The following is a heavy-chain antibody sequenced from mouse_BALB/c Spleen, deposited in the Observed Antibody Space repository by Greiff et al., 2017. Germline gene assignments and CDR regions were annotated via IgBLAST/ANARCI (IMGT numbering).Heavy chain of an antibody. Sequence: QVQLQQSGAELAKPGASVKMSCKASGYTFTSYWMHWVKQRPGQGLEWIGYINPSTGYTEYNQKFKDKATLTADKSSSTAYMQLSSLTSEDSAVYYCARRWLPDAMDYGGQGPSVTVSS. CDR3: ARRWLPDAMDY. J-gene: IGHJ4*01. D-gene: IGHD2-3*01. V-gene: IGHV1-7*01. CDR1: GYTFTSYW. CDR2: INPSTGYT.